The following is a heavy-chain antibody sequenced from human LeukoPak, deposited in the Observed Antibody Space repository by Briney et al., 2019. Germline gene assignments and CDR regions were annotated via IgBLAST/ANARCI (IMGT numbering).Heavy chain of an antibody. Sequence: SETLSLTCTVSGGSISSYYWSWIRQPAGKGLEWIGRIYTSGSTNYNPSLKSRVTMSVDTSKNQFSLKLSSVTAADTAVYYCARDLGSSGRDTWFDPWGQGTLVTVSS. CDR2: IYTSGST. CDR1: GGSISSYY. J-gene: IGHJ5*02. D-gene: IGHD6-19*01. V-gene: IGHV4-4*07. CDR3: ARDLGSSGRDTWFDP.